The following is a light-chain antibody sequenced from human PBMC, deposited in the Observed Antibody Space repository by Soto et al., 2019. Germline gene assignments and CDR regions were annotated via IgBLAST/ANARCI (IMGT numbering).Light chain of an antibody. CDR1: SSNIGAGYH. Sequence: SALTQPPSVSGAPGQRVTISCTGSSSNIGAGYHVHWYQQLPGTAPKLLIYANDNRPSGVPDRFSGSTSGTSASLAITGLQAEDEADYHCQSYDSSLVGSVFGTGTKVTVL. J-gene: IGLJ1*01. V-gene: IGLV1-40*01. CDR2: AND. CDR3: QSYDSSLVGSV.